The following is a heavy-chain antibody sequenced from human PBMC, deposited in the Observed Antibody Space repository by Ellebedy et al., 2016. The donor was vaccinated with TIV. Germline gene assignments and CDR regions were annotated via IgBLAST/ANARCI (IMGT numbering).Heavy chain of an antibody. CDR1: GFMFDNYA. J-gene: IGHJ4*02. V-gene: IGHV3-9*01. Sequence: SLKISXAASGFMFDNYAMHWVRQAPGKGLEWVSGISWNSGRIYYADSVKGRFTISRDNAKNSLYLQMNSLRAEDTALYCAKDIGQQVVPASGCVYWGQGTLVTVSS. CDR2: ISWNSGRI. CDR3: AKDIGQQVVPASGCVY. D-gene: IGHD6-6*01.